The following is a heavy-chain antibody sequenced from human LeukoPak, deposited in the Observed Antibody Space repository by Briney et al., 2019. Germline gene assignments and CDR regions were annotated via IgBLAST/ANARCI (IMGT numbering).Heavy chain of an antibody. CDR2: IIPILGIA. CDR1: GGTFSSYA. D-gene: IGHD3-16*01. J-gene: IGHJ4*02. CDR3: AKDNTFGGVFDY. Sequence: SVKVSCKASGGTFSSYAISWVRQAPGQGLEWMGRIIPILGIANYAQKFQGRVTITADKSTSTAYMELNSLRAEDTAVYYCAKDNTFGGVFDYWGQGTLVTVSS. V-gene: IGHV1-69*04.